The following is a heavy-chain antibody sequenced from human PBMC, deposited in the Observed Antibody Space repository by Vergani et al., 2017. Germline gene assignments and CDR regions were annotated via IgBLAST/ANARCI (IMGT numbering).Heavy chain of an antibody. J-gene: IGHJ4*02. CDR3: ARGWELLRM. Sequence: VQLQESGPGLVKPSETLSVTCTVSGYSITRAYYWSWIRQSPGKALEWIGYIHYSGSTYYNPSLKSRVTISADRTKNQFSLKLSSVTAADTAVYYCARGWELLRMWGQGTLVTVSS. D-gene: IGHD1-26*01. V-gene: IGHV4-30-4*01. CDR2: IHYSGST. CDR1: GYSITRAYY.